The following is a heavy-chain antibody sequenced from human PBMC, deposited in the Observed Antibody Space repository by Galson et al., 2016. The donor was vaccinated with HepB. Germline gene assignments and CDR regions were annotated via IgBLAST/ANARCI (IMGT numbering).Heavy chain of an antibody. J-gene: IGHJ1*01. D-gene: IGHD6-19*01. CDR2: INHSGNT. CDR1: GGSFSGYN. CDR3: AREVRWLVPFVQL. V-gene: IGHV4-34*01. Sequence: SETLSLTCAVYGGSFSGYNWSWIRQSPGKGLEWIGKINHSGNTTYNPSLKSRVTISVDMSKKKFSLHLSSLTAADTAVDYCAREVRWLVPFVQLWGQGALVSVSS.